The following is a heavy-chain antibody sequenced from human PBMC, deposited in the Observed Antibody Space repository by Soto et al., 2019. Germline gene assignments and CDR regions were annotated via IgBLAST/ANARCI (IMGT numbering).Heavy chain of an antibody. J-gene: IGHJ6*02. CDR1: GFTFSSYN. CDR3: ASSTRLYCVETSCPITFAYYYGLDV. D-gene: IGHD2-21*01. Sequence: EVQLVESGGGLVKPGGSLRLSCAGSGFTFSSYNMNWVRQAPGKGLEWVSSISSSSDYIYYADSVRGRFTISRDNAKSSFYLQMTSLRAEDTAVYYCASSTRLYCVETSCPITFAYYYGLDVWGQGTTVTVSS. V-gene: IGHV3-21*06. CDR2: ISSSSDYI.